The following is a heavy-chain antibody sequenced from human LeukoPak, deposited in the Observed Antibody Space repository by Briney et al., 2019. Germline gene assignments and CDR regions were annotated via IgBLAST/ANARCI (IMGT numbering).Heavy chain of an antibody. CDR2: IKSKTDGGTT. V-gene: IGHV3-15*01. CDR1: GFTFSNAW. D-gene: IGHD3-22*01. Sequence: GGSLRLSCAASGFTFSNAWMSWVRQAPGKGLEWVGRIKSKTDGGTTDYAAPVKGRFTISRDDSKNTLYLQMNSLRAEDAAVYYCARDLYYYDSSGCLEYWGQGTLVTVSS. J-gene: IGHJ4*02. CDR3: ARDLYYYDSSGCLEY.